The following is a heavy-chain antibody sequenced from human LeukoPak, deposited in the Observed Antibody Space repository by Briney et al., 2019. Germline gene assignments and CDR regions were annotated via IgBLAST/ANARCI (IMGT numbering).Heavy chain of an antibody. V-gene: IGHV4-4*02. Sequence: ASETLSLTCAISGGSISSSNWWTWVRQPPGKGLEWIGEISQSGTTNYKSSLKSRVTISLDRSKNRFSLRLTSVTAADTAVYYCARDSRGMDVWGQGTTVTVSS. CDR1: GGSISSSNW. CDR3: ARDSRGMDV. CDR2: ISQSGTT. J-gene: IGHJ6*02.